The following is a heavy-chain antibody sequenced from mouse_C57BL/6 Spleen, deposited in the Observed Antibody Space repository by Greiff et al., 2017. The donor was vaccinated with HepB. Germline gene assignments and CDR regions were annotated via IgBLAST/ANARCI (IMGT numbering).Heavy chain of an antibody. V-gene: IGHV1-82*01. Sequence: VKLMESGPELVKPGASVKISCKASGYAFSSSWMNWVKQRPGKGLEWIGRIYPGDGDTNYNGKFKGKATLTADKSSSTAYMQLSSLTSEDSAVYFCAREGQPYYFDYWGQGTTLTVSS. CDR3: AREGQPYYFDY. CDR1: GYAFSSSW. J-gene: IGHJ2*01. D-gene: IGHD3-3*01. CDR2: IYPGDGDT.